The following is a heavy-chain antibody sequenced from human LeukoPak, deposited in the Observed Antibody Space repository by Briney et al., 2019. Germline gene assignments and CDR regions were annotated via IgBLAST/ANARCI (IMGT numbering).Heavy chain of an antibody. V-gene: IGHV3-74*01. CDR2: ITNYGSTT. CDR3: ARDRAQYDSSGYDGSGSAYYPPSPRLR. D-gene: IGHD3-22*01. CDR1: GFTFSSYW. Sequence: GGSLRLSCAASGFTFSSYWMHWVRQVPGKGLVWVSRITNYGSTTSYADSVKGRFTISRDNAKNTLYLQMNSLRAEDTAVYYCARDRAQYDSSGYDGSGSAYYPPSPRLRGGQGTLVTVSS. J-gene: IGHJ4*02.